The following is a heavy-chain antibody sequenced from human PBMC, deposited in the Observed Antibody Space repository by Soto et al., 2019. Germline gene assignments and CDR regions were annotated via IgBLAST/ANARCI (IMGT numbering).Heavy chain of an antibody. D-gene: IGHD3-22*01. CDR2: ISYDGSNK. Sequence: QVQLVESGGGVVQPGRSLRLSCAASGFTFSSYGMHWVRQAPGKGLEWVAVISYDGSNKYYADSVKGRFTISRDSSKNTLYLQMNSLRAEDTAVYYCAKDPGLDSSGVHPENWFDPWGQGTLVTVSS. CDR3: AKDPGLDSSGVHPENWFDP. CDR1: GFTFSSYG. J-gene: IGHJ5*02. V-gene: IGHV3-30*18.